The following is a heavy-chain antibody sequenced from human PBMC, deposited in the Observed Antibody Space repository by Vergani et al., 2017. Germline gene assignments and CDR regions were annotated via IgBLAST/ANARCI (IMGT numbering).Heavy chain of an antibody. CDR3: AHRPENYYGSGSYDGPNWFDP. Sequence: QITLKESGPTLVKPTQTLTLTCTFSGFSLSTSGVGVGWIRQPPGKALEWLALIYWDDDKRYSPSLKSRLTITKDTSKNQVVLTMTNMDPVDTATYYCAHRPENYYGSGSYDGPNWFDPWGQGTLVTVSS. CDR1: GFSLSTSGVG. D-gene: IGHD3-10*01. J-gene: IGHJ5*02. V-gene: IGHV2-5*02. CDR2: IYWDDDK.